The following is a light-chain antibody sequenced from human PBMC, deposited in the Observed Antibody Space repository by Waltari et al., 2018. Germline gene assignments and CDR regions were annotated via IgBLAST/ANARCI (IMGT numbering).Light chain of an antibody. CDR1: RSDIGSYNF. CDR3: ASYTSANTVL. V-gene: IGLV2-14*03. CDR2: DVR. J-gene: IGLJ2*01. Sequence: QSGLTQPASVSGSPGQSITISCTGTRSDIGSYNFLSWYQQHPGKAPKLVIFDVRRWPSGVSHRFSGSKSGNTASLTISGLQAEDEAAYYCASYTSANTVLFGGGTKVTVL.